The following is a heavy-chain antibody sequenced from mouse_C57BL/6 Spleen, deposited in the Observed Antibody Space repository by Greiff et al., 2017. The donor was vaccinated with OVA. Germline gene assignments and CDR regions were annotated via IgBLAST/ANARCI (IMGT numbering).Heavy chain of an antibody. Sequence: EVKLMESGGGLVQPGGSLKLSCAATGFTFSDYYMYWVRQTPAKKLVWVAYIINGGGSNYYPDTVKSRFTISRDNAKNTLYLQMSRLKAEDTAMYCCTRREEDGYLFAYWGQGTLVTVSA. CDR1: GFTFSDYY. CDR3: TRREEDGYLFAY. CDR2: IINGGGSN. J-gene: IGHJ3*01. D-gene: IGHD2-3*01. V-gene: IGHV5-12*01.